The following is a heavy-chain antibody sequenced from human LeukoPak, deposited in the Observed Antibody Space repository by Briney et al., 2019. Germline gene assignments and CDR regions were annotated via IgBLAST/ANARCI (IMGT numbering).Heavy chain of an antibody. CDR2: INPNSGGT. J-gene: IGHJ6*03. CDR1: GYTFTGYY. V-gene: IGHV1-2*02. Sequence: ASVKVSCKASGYTFTGYYMHWVRQAPGQGLEWMGWINPNSGGTNYAQKFQGRVTMTRDTSISTAYMELSSLRSEDTAVYYCARGHGIAAAGGNYYYMDVWGKGTTVTISS. CDR3: ARGHGIAAAGGNYYYMDV. D-gene: IGHD6-13*01.